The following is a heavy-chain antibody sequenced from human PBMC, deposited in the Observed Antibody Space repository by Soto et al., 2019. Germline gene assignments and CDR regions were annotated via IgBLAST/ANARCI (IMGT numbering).Heavy chain of an antibody. V-gene: IGHV4-38-2*02. CDR3: AREGCSSTSCYPPYYYYGMDV. CDR2: IFHTGTT. CDR1: GDSIISIYH. D-gene: IGHD2-2*01. J-gene: IGHJ6*02. Sequence: SETLSLTCTVSGDSIISIYHWAWIRQPPGRSLEWIASIFHTGTTYYTPSLKSRVTISVDTSKNQFSLRLSSVTAADSAVYYCAREGCSSTSCYPPYYYYGMDVWGQGTTVTVSS.